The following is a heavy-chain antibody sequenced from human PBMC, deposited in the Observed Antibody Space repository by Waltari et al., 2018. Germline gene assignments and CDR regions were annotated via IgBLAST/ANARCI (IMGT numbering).Heavy chain of an antibody. CDR1: GGSFSGYQ. CDR3: AKGYYDSSGLYYFDY. D-gene: IGHD3-22*01. Sequence: QVQLQQWGAGLLKPSETLSLTCAVSGGSFSGYQLTWIRQPPGKGLEWIGEISHFGSTKYNSSLVGRVTISIDTSKNHFSLTLNSVTAADTAIYYCAKGYYDSSGLYYFDYWGQGTLVTVSS. CDR2: ISHFGST. V-gene: IGHV4-34*01. J-gene: IGHJ4*02.